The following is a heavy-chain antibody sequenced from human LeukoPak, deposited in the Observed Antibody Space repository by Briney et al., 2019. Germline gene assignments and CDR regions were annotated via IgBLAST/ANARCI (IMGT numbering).Heavy chain of an antibody. D-gene: IGHD4-23*01. CDR1: GFTVSSNY. Sequence: GGSLRLSCAASGFTVSSNYMSWVRQAPGKGLEWVSVIYSGGSTYYADSVKGRFTISRDNSKNTLYLQMNSLRAEDTAVYYCAKEIYDYGGNCYGMDVWGQGTTVTVSS. V-gene: IGHV3-53*01. CDR3: AKEIYDYGGNCYGMDV. CDR2: IYSGGST. J-gene: IGHJ6*02.